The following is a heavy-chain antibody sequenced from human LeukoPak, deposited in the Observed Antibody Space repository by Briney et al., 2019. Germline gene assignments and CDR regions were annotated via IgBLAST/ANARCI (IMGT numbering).Heavy chain of an antibody. CDR1: GFTFSSYS. CDR2: ISSSSSYI. V-gene: IGHV3-21*04. J-gene: IGHJ6*03. D-gene: IGHD6-6*01. CDR3: AKDGSSFRFSQNPYYYYMDV. Sequence: GGSLRLSCAASGFTFSSYSMNWVRQAPGKGLEWVSSISSSSSYIYYADSVKGRFTISRDNAKNSLYLQMNSLRAEDTALYYCAKDGSSFRFSQNPYYYYMDVWGKGTTVTVSS.